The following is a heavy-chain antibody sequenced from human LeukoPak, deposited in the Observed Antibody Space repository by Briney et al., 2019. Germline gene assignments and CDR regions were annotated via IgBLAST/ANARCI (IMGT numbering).Heavy chain of an antibody. Sequence: PSETLSLTCTVSGGSISSYYWSWVRQAPGKGLEWVSVIYSGGSTYYADSVKGRFTISRDNSKNTLYLQMNSLRAEDTAVYYCARARYFHYYYGMDVWGQGTTVTVSS. D-gene: IGHD2/OR15-2a*01. J-gene: IGHJ6*02. CDR3: ARARYFHYYYGMDV. CDR2: IYSGGST. CDR1: GGSISSYY. V-gene: IGHV3-53*01.